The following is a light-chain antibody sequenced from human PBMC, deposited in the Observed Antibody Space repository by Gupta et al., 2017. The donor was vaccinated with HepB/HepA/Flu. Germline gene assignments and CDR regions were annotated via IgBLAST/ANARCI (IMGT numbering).Light chain of an antibody. J-gene: IGKJ4*01. CDR2: PAS. Sequence: DIRMTQSPSSLSAFVGDRVTITCRASQTIDTYLSWYQQKPGRAPKLLVFPASNLQTGVPSRFSASGSRTDFSLTISSLQPEDFATYYCQQSYSTPLTFGGGTKVEI. CDR3: QQSYSTPLT. V-gene: IGKV1-39*01. CDR1: QTIDTY.